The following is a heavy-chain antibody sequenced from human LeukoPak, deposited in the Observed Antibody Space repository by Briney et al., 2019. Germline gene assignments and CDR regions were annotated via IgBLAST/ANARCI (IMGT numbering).Heavy chain of an antibody. D-gene: IGHD6-13*01. CDR2: FYPGDSDT. CDR1: EYSFANYW. Sequence: GESLKISCKGSEYSFANYWIGWVRQMPGKGLEWMGIFYPGDSDTRYSPSFQGQVTISADKSISTAYLQWSSLKASDTAMYYCARFGSSWYGGWFDPWGQGTLVTVSS. CDR3: ARFGSSWYGGWFDP. V-gene: IGHV5-51*01. J-gene: IGHJ5*02.